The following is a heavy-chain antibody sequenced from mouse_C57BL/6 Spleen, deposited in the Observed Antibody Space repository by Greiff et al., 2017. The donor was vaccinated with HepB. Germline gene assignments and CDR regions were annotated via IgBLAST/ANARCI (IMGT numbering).Heavy chain of an antibody. CDR3: TTLGSSYGSY. V-gene: IGHV14-4*01. J-gene: IGHJ3*01. Sequence: EVMLVESGAELVRPGASVKLSCTASGFNIKDDYMHWVKQRPEQGLEWIGWIDPENGDTEYASKFQGKATITADTSSNTAYLQLSSLTSEDTAVYYCTTLGSSYGSYWGQGALVTVSA. CDR2: IDPENGDT. CDR1: GFNIKDDY. D-gene: IGHD1-1*01.